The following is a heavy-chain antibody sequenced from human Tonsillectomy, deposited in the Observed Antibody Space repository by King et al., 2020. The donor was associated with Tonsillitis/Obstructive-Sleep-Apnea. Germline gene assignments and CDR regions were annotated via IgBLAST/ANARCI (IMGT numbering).Heavy chain of an antibody. V-gene: IGHV1-46*01. Sequence: QLVQSGAEVKKPGASVKVSCKASGYTFTSYYMHWVRQAPGQGLEWMGIINPSGGSTSYAQTFQGRVTMTRDTSTSTVYMELSSLRSEDTAVYYCARDRGDTAMVTYCYYYGMDVWGQGTTVTVSS. D-gene: IGHD5-18*01. CDR2: INPSGGST. CDR3: ARDRGDTAMVTYCYYYGMDV. CDR1: GYTFTSYY. J-gene: IGHJ6*02.